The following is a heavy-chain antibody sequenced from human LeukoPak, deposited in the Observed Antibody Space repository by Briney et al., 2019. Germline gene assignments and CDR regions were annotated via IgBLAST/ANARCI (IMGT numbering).Heavy chain of an antibody. Sequence: GGSLRLSCAASGFTFSSYGMHWVRQAPGKGLEWVAVISYDGSNKYYADSVKGRFTISRDNSKNTLYLQMNSLRAEDTAVYYCAKEDIAVAGGFQTFDYWGQGTLVTVSS. J-gene: IGHJ4*02. D-gene: IGHD6-19*01. V-gene: IGHV3-30*18. CDR3: AKEDIAVAGGFQTFDY. CDR2: ISYDGSNK. CDR1: GFTFSSYG.